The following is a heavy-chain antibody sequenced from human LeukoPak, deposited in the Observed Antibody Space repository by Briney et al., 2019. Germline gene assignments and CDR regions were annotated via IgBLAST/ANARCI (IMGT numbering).Heavy chain of an antibody. CDR1: GYTLTEVS. Sequence: GASVKVSCKISGYTLTEVSMHWVRQAPGQGLEWMGWINPHNGDTNYAQKFQGRVTMTRDTSITTAYMDLSRLKSDDTAVYYCATVRDIVVGGGPYYFDYWGQGTLVTVSS. CDR2: INPHNGDT. V-gene: IGHV1-2*02. J-gene: IGHJ4*02. D-gene: IGHD2-15*01. CDR3: ATVRDIVVGGGPYYFDY.